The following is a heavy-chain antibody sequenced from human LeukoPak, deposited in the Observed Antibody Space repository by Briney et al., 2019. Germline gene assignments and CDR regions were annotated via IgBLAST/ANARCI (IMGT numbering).Heavy chain of an antibody. CDR3: ARVGYSSGWYFDY. CDR1: GFTLSTYS. Sequence: GGSLRLSCAASGFTLSTYSMNLVRQVPGKGLEWVSSISSTSSYIYYADSVKGRFTISRDNAQKSLYLQMNSLRAEDTAVYYCARVGYSSGWYFDYWGQGTLVTVSS. J-gene: IGHJ4*02. CDR2: ISSTSSYI. V-gene: IGHV3-21*01. D-gene: IGHD6-19*01.